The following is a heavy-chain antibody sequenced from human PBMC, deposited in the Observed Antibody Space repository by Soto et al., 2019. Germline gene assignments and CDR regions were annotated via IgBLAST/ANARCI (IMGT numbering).Heavy chain of an antibody. Sequence: SVKVSCKASGGTFSSYAISWVRQAPGQGLEWMGGIIPIFGTANYAQKFQGRVTITADESTSTAYMELSSLRSEDTAVYYCARVQCQQTYYYYGMDVWGQGTTVTVSS. J-gene: IGHJ6*02. CDR3: ARVQCQQTYYYYGMDV. V-gene: IGHV1-69*13. CDR1: GGTFSSYA. D-gene: IGHD2-2*01. CDR2: IIPIFGTA.